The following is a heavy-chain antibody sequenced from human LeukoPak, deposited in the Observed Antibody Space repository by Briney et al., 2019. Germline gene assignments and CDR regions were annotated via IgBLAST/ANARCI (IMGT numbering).Heavy chain of an antibody. CDR1: GYSISSGYY. D-gene: IGHD2-15*01. V-gene: IGHV4-38-2*02. Sequence: SETLSLTCTVSGYSISSGYYWGWIRQPPGKGLEWIGSFYDSGNTYYNPSLKSRVTISLDTSKNQFSLRLSSVTAADTAVYYCARFPGSAEYRHYYYMDVWGKGTTVTVSS. J-gene: IGHJ6*03. CDR2: FYDSGNT. CDR3: ARFPGSAEYRHYYYMDV.